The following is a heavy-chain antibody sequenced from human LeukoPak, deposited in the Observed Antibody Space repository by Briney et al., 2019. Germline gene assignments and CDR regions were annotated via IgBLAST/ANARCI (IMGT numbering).Heavy chain of an antibody. CDR2: IKSKTDGGTT. D-gene: IGHD2-2*01. J-gene: IGHJ3*02. Sequence: GSLRLSCAASGFTSSNAWMSWVRQAPGKGLEWVGRIKSKTDGGTTDYAAPVKGRFTISRDDSKNTLYLQMNSLKTEDTAVYYCTTTPPYQLLSDAFDIWGQGTMVTVSS. V-gene: IGHV3-15*01. CDR1: GFTSSNAW. CDR3: TTTPPYQLLSDAFDI.